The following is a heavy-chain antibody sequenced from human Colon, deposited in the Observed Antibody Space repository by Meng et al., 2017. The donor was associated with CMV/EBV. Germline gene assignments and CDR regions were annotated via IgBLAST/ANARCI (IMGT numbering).Heavy chain of an antibody. D-gene: IGHD5-18*01. V-gene: IGHV3-53*01. CDR1: GFTFSSHW. CDR2: IYSGGST. Sequence: GGSLRLSCAASGFTFSSHWMNWVRQAPGKGLEWVSVIYSGGSTYYADSVKGRFTISRDNSKNTLYLQMNSLRAEDTAVYYCARDRGYSYGNYYGMDVWGQGTTVTVSS. J-gene: IGHJ6*02. CDR3: ARDRGYSYGNYYGMDV.